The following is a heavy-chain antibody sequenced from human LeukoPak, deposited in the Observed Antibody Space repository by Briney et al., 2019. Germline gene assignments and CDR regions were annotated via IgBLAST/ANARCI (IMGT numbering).Heavy chain of an antibody. CDR2: ISSNGVST. V-gene: IGHV3-64*01. CDR3: ARGPPDYYYYGRDV. CDR1: RLTFSNYA. J-gene: IGHJ6*02. Sequence: GGSLTLSCAVSRLTFSNYAMHWGRQAAGKGLEYVSTISSNGVSTYYANSVKGRFTISRDNSKNTLFLQMGSLRAEDRAKYYCARGPPDYYYYGRDVWGQGTTVSVSS.